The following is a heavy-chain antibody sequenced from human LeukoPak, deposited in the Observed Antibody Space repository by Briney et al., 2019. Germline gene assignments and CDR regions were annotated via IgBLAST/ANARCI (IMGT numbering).Heavy chain of an antibody. V-gene: IGHV1-46*01. CDR1: GYTFTSYY. CDR2: INPRGGST. Sequence: ASVKVSCKASGYTFTSYYMHWVRQAPGQGLEWMGIINPRGGSTSYAQKFQGRVTMTRDTSTSTVYMELSSLRSEDTAVYYCARDRLAAAAGTAADYWGQGTLVTVSS. J-gene: IGHJ4*02. CDR3: ARDRLAAAAGTAADY. D-gene: IGHD6-13*01.